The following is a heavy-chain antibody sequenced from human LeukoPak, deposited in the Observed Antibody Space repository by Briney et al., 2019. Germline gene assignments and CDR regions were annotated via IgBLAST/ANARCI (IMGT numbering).Heavy chain of an antibody. CDR1: GYTFIVYY. V-gene: IGHV1-2*02. CDR2: INPNSCGT. D-gene: IGHD1-14*01. CDR3: AEDHTSRRFDS. J-gene: IGHJ4*02. Sequence: ASVTVSFTASGYTFIVYYMHWVRQAPGQGLEWMGWINPNSCGTNYAHNFQGRVTMTRDRSISTAYMELSRLSSDTTAVYYGAEDHTSRRFDSWGQGALVTVSS.